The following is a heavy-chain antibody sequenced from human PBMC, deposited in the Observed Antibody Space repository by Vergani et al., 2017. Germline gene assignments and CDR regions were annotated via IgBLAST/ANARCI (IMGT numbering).Heavy chain of an antibody. J-gene: IGHJ4*02. CDR1: GGTFSSYA. CDR3: ARPGWPYSSSWAFDY. Sequence: QVQLVQSGAEVKKPGSSVKVSCKASGGTFSSYAISWVRQAPGQGLEWMGGIIPIFGTANYAQKFQGRVTMTRDTSISTAYMELSSLRSDDTAVYYCARPGWPYSSSWAFDYWGQGSLVTVSS. CDR2: IIPIFGTA. V-gene: IGHV1-69*06. D-gene: IGHD6-13*01.